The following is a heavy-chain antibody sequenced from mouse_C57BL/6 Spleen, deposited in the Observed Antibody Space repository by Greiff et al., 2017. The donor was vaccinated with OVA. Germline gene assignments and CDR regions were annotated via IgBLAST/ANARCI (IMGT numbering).Heavy chain of an antibody. CDR2: IDPSDSYT. V-gene: IGHV1-50*01. Sequence: QVQLQQPGAELVKPGASVKLSCKASGYTFTSYWMQWVKQRPGQGLEWIGEIDPSDSYTNYNQKFKGKATLTVDTSSSTAYMQLSSLTSEDSAVYYWARHYSNYGSYFDYWGQGTTLTVSS. CDR1: GYTFTSYW. J-gene: IGHJ2*01. D-gene: IGHD2-5*01. CDR3: ARHYSNYGSYFDY.